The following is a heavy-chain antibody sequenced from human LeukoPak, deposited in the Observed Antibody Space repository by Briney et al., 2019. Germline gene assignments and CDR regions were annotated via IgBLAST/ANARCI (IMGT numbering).Heavy chain of an antibody. CDR1: GFTFGTYW. CDR2: INHDGRDQ. CDR3: ARDEKTDY. V-gene: IGHV3-7*01. J-gene: IGHJ4*02. Sequence: GGSLRLSCAASGFTFGTYWMSWVRQTPGKGLEWVANINHDGRDQHFLGSVKGRFTISRDNAKNSLYLQMNSLRAEDTAVYYCARDEKTDYWGQGTLVTVSS.